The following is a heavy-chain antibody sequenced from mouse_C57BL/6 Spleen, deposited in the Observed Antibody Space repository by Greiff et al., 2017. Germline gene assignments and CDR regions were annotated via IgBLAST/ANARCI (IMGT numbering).Heavy chain of an antibody. CDR1: GYTFTSYD. V-gene: IGHV1-85*01. CDR2: IYPRDGST. Sequence: VQLQESGPELVKPGASVKLSCKASGYTFTSYDINWVKQRPGQGLEWIGWIYPRDGSTKYNEKFKGKATLTVDTSSSTAYMELHSLTSEDSAVYFCAIDYGSSYWYFDVWGTGTTVTVSS. J-gene: IGHJ1*03. CDR3: AIDYGSSYWYFDV. D-gene: IGHD1-1*01.